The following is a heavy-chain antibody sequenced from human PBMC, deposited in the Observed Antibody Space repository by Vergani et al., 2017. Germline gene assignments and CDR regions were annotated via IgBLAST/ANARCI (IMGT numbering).Heavy chain of an antibody. J-gene: IGHJ6*03. V-gene: IGHV4-59*01. CDR2: ISYSGST. CDR3: ARGGTTGDRSKYYYYYMDV. Sequence: QVQLQESGPGLVKPSETLSLTCTVSGGSISSYYWSWIRQPPGKGLEWIGYISYSGSTNYNPSLKSRVTISVDTSKNQFSLKLSSVTAADTAVYYCARGGTTGDRSKYYYYYMDVWGKGTTVTVSS. D-gene: IGHD7-27*01. CDR1: GGSISSYY.